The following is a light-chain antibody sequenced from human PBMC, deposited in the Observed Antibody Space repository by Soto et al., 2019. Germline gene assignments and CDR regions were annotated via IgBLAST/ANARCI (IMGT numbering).Light chain of an antibody. J-gene: IGKJ5*01. CDR3: QQYTGPPTT. V-gene: IGKV3-20*01. Sequence: EFVLTQSPDTLSLSPGERATLSCRASQTVSSNYLAWCQQRPGQAPRPLIYGASTRAAGIPDRFSGSGSGTDFTLTITRLEPEDSAVYFCQQYTGPPTTFGQGTRLEIK. CDR1: QTVSSNY. CDR2: GAS.